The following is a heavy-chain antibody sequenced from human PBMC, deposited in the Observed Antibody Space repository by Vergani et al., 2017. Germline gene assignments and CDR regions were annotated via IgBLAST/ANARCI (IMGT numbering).Heavy chain of an antibody. CDR3: ARARCIETCYMSNWLDS. V-gene: IGHV3-74*03. CDR2: IKSDGSIT. J-gene: IGHJ5*01. Sequence: DVHLAESGEGFFQPGGSLRLSCSASGVSFNSYWMHWVRQVPGKGLLWVSRIKSDGSITAYADSVKGRFTISRDNAQNTLYLQMNSLRVEDTGVYYCARARCIETCYMSNWLDSWGQGTLVTVSS. CDR1: GVSFNSYW. D-gene: IGHD3-9*01.